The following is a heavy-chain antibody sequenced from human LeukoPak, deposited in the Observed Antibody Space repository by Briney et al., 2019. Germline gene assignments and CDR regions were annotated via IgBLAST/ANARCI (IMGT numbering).Heavy chain of an antibody. CDR1: GYTXTGYY. J-gene: IGHJ3*02. V-gene: IGHV1-2*02. CDR2: INPNSGGT. D-gene: IGHD2-21*02. CDR3: ASQPSEHIVVVTAAFDI. Sequence: ASVKVSCKASGYTXTGYYMHWVRQAPGQGLESMGWINPNSGGTNYAQKFQGRVTMTRDTSISTAYMELSRLRSDDTAVYYCASQPSEHIVVVTAAFDIWGQGTMVTVSS.